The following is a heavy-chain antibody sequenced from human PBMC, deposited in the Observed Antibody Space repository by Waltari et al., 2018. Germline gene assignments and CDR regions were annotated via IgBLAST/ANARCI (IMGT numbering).Heavy chain of an antibody. CDR1: GFTFGDFA. CDR2: ISWNGGTI. D-gene: IGHD3-10*01. Sequence: EVPLVESGGGLVQPGGSLRLSCAASGFTFGDFAMHWVRLVAGRGLEWVSAISWNGGTIAYADSVKGRFTISRDNTKSSLHLQMHSLRTEDTAVYYCAKDMRLRGILITSVDFWGQGIPVTVSS. J-gene: IGHJ4*02. CDR3: AKDMRLRGILITSVDF. V-gene: IGHV3-9*01.